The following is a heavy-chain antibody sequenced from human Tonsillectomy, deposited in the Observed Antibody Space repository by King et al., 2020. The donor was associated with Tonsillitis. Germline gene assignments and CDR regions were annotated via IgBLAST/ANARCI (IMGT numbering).Heavy chain of an antibody. V-gene: IGHV3-64*01. CDR1: GFTFSRYA. Sequence: VQLVESGGGLVQPGGSLRLSCAASGFTFSRYAMHWVRQAPGKGLEFVSAISNNGRSTYYANSVKGRFTISRDNSKNTLYLQMGSLRPEDMAVYYCARAQWGYSPYFYGMDVWGQGTTVTVSS. D-gene: IGHD1-26*01. J-gene: IGHJ6*02. CDR2: ISNNGRST. CDR3: ARAQWGYSPYFYGMDV.